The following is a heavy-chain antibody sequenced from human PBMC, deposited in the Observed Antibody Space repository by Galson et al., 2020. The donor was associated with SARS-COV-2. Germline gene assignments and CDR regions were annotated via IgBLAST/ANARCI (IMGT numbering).Heavy chain of an antibody. J-gene: IGHJ5*02. CDR2: FNDSGST. Sequence: ETSETLSLTCTVSGGSISSSSYYWGWIRQPPGKGLEWIGTFNDSGSTYHNPSLKIRVTISVDTSKNQFSLKLSSVTAADTAVYYCARRKAGYCSSTRCYTDNWFDPWGQGTLVTVSS. D-gene: IGHD2-2*02. V-gene: IGHV4-39*01. CDR3: ARRKAGYCSSTRCYTDNWFDP. CDR1: GGSISSSSYY.